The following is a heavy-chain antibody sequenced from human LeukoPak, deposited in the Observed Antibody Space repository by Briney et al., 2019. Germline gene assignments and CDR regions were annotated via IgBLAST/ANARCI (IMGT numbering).Heavy chain of an antibody. CDR1: GFIFSNFG. V-gene: IGHV3-48*04. CDR2: ISSSGSTI. D-gene: IGHD1-26*01. CDR3: ARFGSYSILDAFDI. Sequence: GVSLRLSCAASGFIFSNFGMHWFRQAPGKGLEWVSYISSSGSTIYYADSVKGRFTISRDNAKNSLYLQMNSLRAEDTAVYYCARFGSYSILDAFDIWGQGTMVTVSS. J-gene: IGHJ3*02.